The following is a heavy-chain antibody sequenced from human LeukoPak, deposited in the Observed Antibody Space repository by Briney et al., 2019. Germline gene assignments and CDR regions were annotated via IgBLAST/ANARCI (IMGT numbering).Heavy chain of an antibody. J-gene: IGHJ5*02. CDR3: ARDQAIVVVPRNWFDP. CDR1: GYTFTGYY. V-gene: IGHV1-2*02. D-gene: IGHD2-2*01. CDR2: INLNSGGT. Sequence: GASVKVSCKASGYTFTGYYMHWVRQAPGQGLEWMGWINLNSGGTNYAQKFQGRVTMTRDTSISTAYMELSRLRSDDTAVYYCARDQAIVVVPRNWFDPWGQGTLVTVSS.